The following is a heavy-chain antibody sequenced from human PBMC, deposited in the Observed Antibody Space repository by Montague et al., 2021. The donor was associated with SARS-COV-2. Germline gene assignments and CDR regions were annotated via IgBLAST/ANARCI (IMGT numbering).Heavy chain of an antibody. J-gene: IGHJ6*02. CDR2: INQDTNGK. V-gene: IGHV3-7*01. D-gene: IGHD5-18*01. CDR3: ARTGYGYHGMDV. Sequence: SLRLSCAASGFTFRNHWMSWVRQAPGKGLEWVANINQDTNGKNYVDSVKGRFTISRDNAENSLYLQMNSLRAEDTAIYYCARTGYGYHGMDVWGQGTTVTAS. CDR1: GFTFRNHW.